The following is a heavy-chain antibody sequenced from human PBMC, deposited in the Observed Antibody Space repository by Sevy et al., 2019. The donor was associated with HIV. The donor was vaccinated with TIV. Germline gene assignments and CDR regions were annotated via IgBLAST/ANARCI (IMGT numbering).Heavy chain of an antibody. CDR3: ARAEQVTMLVVFGGLYFDS. CDR2: IKQDESEK. V-gene: IGHV3-7*01. CDR1: GFTFSRYW. D-gene: IGHD3-22*01. J-gene: IGHJ4*02. Sequence: GGSLRLSCAASGFTFSRYWMTWVRQAPGKGLEWVANIKQDESEKYCVDSVKGRFTISRDNAKNTPYQQMNSLRADDTAVYYCARAEQVTMLVVFGGLYFDSWGQGTLVTVSS.